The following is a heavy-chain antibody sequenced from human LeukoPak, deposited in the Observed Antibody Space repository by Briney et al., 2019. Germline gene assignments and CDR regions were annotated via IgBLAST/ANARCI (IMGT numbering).Heavy chain of an antibody. J-gene: IGHJ3*02. CDR1: GYTFTSYG. D-gene: IGHD3-22*01. CDR2: ISAYNGHT. Sequence: ASVKVSCKASGYTFTSYGISWVRQAPGQGLEWMGWISAYNGHTNYAQNLQGRVTMTTDTSTRTAYMELRSLRSDDTAVYYCARDTMIVVVRHAFDIWGQGTMVTVSS. CDR3: ARDTMIVVVRHAFDI. V-gene: IGHV1-18*01.